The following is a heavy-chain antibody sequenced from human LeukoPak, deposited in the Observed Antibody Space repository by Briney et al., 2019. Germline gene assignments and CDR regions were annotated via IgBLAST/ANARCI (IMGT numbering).Heavy chain of an antibody. CDR3: ARYRLPAFDY. Sequence: SETLSLTCAVYGGSFSGYYWSWIRQPPGKGLEWIGEINHSGSTNYNPSLKSRVTISVDTSKNQFSLKLSSVTAADTAVYYCARYRLPAFDYWGQGTLVTVSS. J-gene: IGHJ4*02. V-gene: IGHV4-34*01. CDR2: INHSGST. CDR1: GGSFSGYY. D-gene: IGHD3-16*02.